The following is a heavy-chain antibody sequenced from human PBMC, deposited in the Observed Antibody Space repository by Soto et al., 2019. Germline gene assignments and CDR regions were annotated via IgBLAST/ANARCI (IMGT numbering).Heavy chain of an antibody. D-gene: IGHD1-1*01. CDR2: IIPMTGTP. J-gene: IGHJ5*02. V-gene: IGHV1-69*01. CDR3: ARGPISPRATSWLDP. CDR1: GGIFSSFS. Sequence: QVQLVQSGAEVKTPGSSVEVSCKASGGIFSSFSITWVRQVPGHGLEWMGGIIPMTGTPNYAEKFQGRLTLTSDAATRTAYLVLSSLKSEDTAVYYCARGPISPRATSWLDPWGQGTVVIVSS.